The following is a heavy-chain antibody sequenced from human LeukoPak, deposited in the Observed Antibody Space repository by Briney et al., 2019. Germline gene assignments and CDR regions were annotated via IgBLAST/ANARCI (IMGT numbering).Heavy chain of an antibody. CDR3: ARAHGGDGYIF. V-gene: IGHV1-69*02. Sequence: GASVKVSCKASGGTFSSYTISWVRQAPGQGLEWVGRIIPILGIANYAQKFQGRVTITADKSTSTAYMELSSLRSEDTAVYYCARAHGGDGYIFWGQGTLVTVSS. CDR1: GGTFSSYT. D-gene: IGHD5-24*01. J-gene: IGHJ4*02. CDR2: IIPILGIA.